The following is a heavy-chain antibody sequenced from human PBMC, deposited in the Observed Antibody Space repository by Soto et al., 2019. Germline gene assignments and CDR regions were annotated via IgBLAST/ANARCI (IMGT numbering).Heavy chain of an antibody. CDR3: ARDGVGTTTYFGYFDY. CDR1: AVTFTGFC. J-gene: IGHJ4*02. CDR2: IRFDGSNT. Sequence: GGSLRLSCAASAVTFTGFCMHWVRQAPGKGLEWVAVIRFDGSNTYYADSVKGRFTISRDNPKNMLYLQMNSLRAKDTAIYYCARDGVGTTTYFGYFDYWGLGTLVTVSS. D-gene: IGHD1-26*01. V-gene: IGHV3-33*01.